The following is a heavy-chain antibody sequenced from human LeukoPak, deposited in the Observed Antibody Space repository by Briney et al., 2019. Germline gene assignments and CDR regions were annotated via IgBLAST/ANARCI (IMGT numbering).Heavy chain of an antibody. Sequence: ASVKVSCKASGYTFTSHSMHWVRQAPGQGLEWVGIASPRSGVTTYAQKFQGGITMTGDTSTSTVYMELRGLRSEDMAMYYCARSADGGSYIVDYWGQGTLVTVSS. CDR2: ASPRSGVT. CDR3: ARSADGGSYIVDY. D-gene: IGHD1-26*01. J-gene: IGHJ4*02. V-gene: IGHV1-46*01. CDR1: GYTFTSHS.